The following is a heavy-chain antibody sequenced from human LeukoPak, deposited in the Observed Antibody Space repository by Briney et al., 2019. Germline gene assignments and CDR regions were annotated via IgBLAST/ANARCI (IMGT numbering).Heavy chain of an antibody. D-gene: IGHD2-8*02. CDR1: GFSFSSYS. J-gene: IGHJ6*03. Sequence: PGGSLRLSCAASGFSFSSYSMNWLRQAPGKGLEWVSYISIRRNTAYYADSVKGRFTISRDNAKNSLYLQMNNLRVEDTAVYYCARGPPGWWRFYYYYYMDVWGKGTTVTVSS. CDR2: ISIRRNTA. CDR3: ARGPPGWWRFYYYYYMDV. V-gene: IGHV3-48*01.